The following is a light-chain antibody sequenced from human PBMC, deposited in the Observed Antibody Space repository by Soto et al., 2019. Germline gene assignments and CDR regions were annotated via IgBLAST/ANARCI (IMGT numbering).Light chain of an antibody. Sequence: IVLTQSPGTLSLSPGERATPSGRASQRVSNNYLAWYQQKPGHAPRLLICGTSNRATGIPDRFSGSGSATDFTLAISRLEPEDFAVYFCQQSGSSPLTFGGGTKVDI. V-gene: IGKV3-20*01. CDR1: QRVSNNY. CDR3: QQSGSSPLT. CDR2: GTS. J-gene: IGKJ4*01.